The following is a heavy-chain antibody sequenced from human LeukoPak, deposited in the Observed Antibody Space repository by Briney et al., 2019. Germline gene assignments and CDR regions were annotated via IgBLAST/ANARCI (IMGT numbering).Heavy chain of an antibody. V-gene: IGHV3-33*01. CDR3: AREIFGSGSYPDY. CDR1: SSTFSTSA. J-gene: IGHJ4*02. Sequence: GTSLRLSYAAASSTFSTSAMHSVRQAPGKGLECVALIWHDASNTFYTDSVKGRFTISRDNSKNTVYLQMNSLGGEDTAVYYCAREIFGSGSYPDYWGQGTLVTVSS. D-gene: IGHD3-10*01. CDR2: IWHDASNT.